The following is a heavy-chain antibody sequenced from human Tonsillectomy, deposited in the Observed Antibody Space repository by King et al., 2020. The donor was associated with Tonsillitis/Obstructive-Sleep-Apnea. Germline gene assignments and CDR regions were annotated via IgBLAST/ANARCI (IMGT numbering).Heavy chain of an antibody. D-gene: IGHD2-2*01. V-gene: IGHV4-34*01. CDR3: ARENYVVVPAAMGGGVDH. CDR1: GGSFSGYY. Sequence: VQLQQWGAGLLKPSETLSLTCAVYGGSFSGYYWSWIRQPPGKGLEWIGEINHSGSTNYNPSLQSRATISADTSKNQFSLKLSSVTAADTAVYYCARENYVVVPAAMGGGVDHWGQGTLVTVSS. CDR2: INHSGST. J-gene: IGHJ4*02.